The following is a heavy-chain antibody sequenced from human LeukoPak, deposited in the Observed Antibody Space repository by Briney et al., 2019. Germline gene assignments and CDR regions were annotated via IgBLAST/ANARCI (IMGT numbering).Heavy chain of an antibody. Sequence: HAGGSLRLSCAASGFTFSSYAIHWVRQAPGKGLEFVSAINRYGDSTYYANSVKGRFTISRDDSKNTVYLQMGSLGAEDMAVYYCARARRDCSGGSCYSYYFDFWGQGTLVTVSS. V-gene: IGHV3-64*01. J-gene: IGHJ4*02. CDR1: GFTFSSYA. D-gene: IGHD2-15*01. CDR2: INRYGDST. CDR3: ARARRDCSGGSCYSYYFDF.